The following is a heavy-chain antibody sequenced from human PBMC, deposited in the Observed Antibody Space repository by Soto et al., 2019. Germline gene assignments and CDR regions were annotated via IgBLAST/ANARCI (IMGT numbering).Heavy chain of an antibody. V-gene: IGHV3-30*18. D-gene: IGHD1-7*01. Sequence: PWWSLRLSCQASVFNFDNYGMHWFRQAPGKGLEWVAVITYDGSFQYYADSVKGRFTISRDNSKNTLFLHLNTLKPEDTAVYHCAKDRVGGTFYTPLGFWGQGTLVTVSS. CDR3: AKDRVGGTFYTPLGF. CDR1: VFNFDNYG. CDR2: ITYDGSFQ. J-gene: IGHJ4*02.